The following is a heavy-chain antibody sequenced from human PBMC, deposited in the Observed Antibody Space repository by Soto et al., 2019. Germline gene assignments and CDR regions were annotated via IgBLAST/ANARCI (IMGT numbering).Heavy chain of an antibody. Sequence: SDTLPLTCTVSGFSLSRGVFYLHRVRQPPGKGLEWIGYIFYSGDTSYNPSLKSRLTMSVDTSENQFSLKLSSVAAADTAVYYCARGGEGVYDHPIHYFDYWGQGTLVTVSS. CDR2: IFYSGDT. J-gene: IGHJ4*02. CDR3: ARGGEGVYDHPIHYFDY. V-gene: IGHV4-31*03. CDR1: GFSLSRGVFY. D-gene: IGHD2-2*02.